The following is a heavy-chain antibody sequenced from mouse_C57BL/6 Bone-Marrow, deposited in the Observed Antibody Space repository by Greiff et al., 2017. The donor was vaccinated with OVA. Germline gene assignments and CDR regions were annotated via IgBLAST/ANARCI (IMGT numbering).Heavy chain of an antibody. CDR3: ARYEDDGYLYWYFDV. V-gene: IGHV1-63*01. Sequence: QVQLQQSGAELVRPGTSVKMSCKASGYTFTNYWIGWAKQRPGHGLEWIGDIYPGGGYTNYNEKFKGKATLTADKSSSTAYMQFSSLTSEDSAIYYCARYEDDGYLYWYFDVWGTGTTVTVSS. D-gene: IGHD2-3*01. CDR2: IYPGGGYT. CDR1: GYTFTNYW. J-gene: IGHJ1*03.